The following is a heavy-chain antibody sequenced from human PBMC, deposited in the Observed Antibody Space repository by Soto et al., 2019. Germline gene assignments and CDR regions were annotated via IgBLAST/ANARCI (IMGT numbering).Heavy chain of an antibody. CDR2: ISYDGSNK. J-gene: IGHJ5*02. Sequence: GGSLRLSCAASGFTFSSYGMHWVRQAPGKGLEWVAVISYDGSNKYYADSVKGRFTISRDNSKNTLYLQMNSLRAEDTAVYYCAKDRRQLPNWFDPWGQGTLVTVSS. CDR1: GFTFSSYG. V-gene: IGHV3-30*18. CDR3: AKDRRQLPNWFDP. D-gene: IGHD6-6*01.